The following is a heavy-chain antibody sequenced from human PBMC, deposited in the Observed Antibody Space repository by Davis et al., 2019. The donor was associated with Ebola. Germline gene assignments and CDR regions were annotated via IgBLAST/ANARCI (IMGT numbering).Heavy chain of an antibody. CDR2: ISYDGSNK. V-gene: IGHV3-30-3*01. J-gene: IGHJ6*02. Sequence: PGGSLRLSCAASGFTFSSYAMHWVRQAPGKGLEWVAVISYDGSNKYYADSVKGRFTISRDNSKNTLYLQMNSLRAEETAVYYCARDHNSSGWYYYYGMDVWGQGTTVTVSS. D-gene: IGHD6-19*01. CDR1: GFTFSSYA. CDR3: ARDHNSSGWYYYYGMDV.